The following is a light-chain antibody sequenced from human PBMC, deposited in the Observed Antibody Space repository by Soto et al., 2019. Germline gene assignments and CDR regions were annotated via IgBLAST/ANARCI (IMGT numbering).Light chain of an antibody. CDR1: QTLSNW. V-gene: IGKV1-5*01. CDR3: QHYSTYPYT. Sequence: IQMTQSPSALSASVGDRVTITCRASQTLSNWLAWYQQEPGKAPNLLIFDASSLQSGVPSMFSGSGFGTDFTIIISRLHPDVFVTYYCQHYSTYPYTFGQGTKLEIK. CDR2: DAS. J-gene: IGKJ2*01.